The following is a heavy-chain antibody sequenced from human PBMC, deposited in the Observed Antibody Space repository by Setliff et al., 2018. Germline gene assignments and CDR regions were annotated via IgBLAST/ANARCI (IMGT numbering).Heavy chain of an antibody. D-gene: IGHD1-26*01. V-gene: IGHV5-51*01. Sequence: LGESLKISCKGSGYSFTSYWISWVRQMPGKGLEWMGIIYPSDSDTRYSPSFRGQVTISADKSISTTYLQWSSLKASDTAIYYCARLSGADVFDIWGQGTVVTVSS. CDR1: GYSFTSYW. CDR3: ARLSGADVFDI. CDR2: IYPSDSDT. J-gene: IGHJ3*02.